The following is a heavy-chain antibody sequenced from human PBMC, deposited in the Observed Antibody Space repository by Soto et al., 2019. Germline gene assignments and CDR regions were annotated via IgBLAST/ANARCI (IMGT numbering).Heavy chain of an antibody. V-gene: IGHV4-34*01. J-gene: IGHJ5*02. CDR2: INHSGST. Sequence: SETLSLTCAVYGGSFSGYYWSWIRQPPGKGLEWIGEINHSGSTNYNPSLKSRVTISVDTSKNQFSLKLSSVTAADTAVYYCARRVVVAATRRPLTRGWFDPWGQGTLVTVSS. CDR1: GGSFSGYY. CDR3: ARRVVVAATRRPLTRGWFDP. D-gene: IGHD2-15*01.